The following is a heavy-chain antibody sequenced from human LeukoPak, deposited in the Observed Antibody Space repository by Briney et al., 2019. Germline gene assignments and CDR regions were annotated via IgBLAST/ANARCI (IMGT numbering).Heavy chain of an antibody. CDR3: ARVYCSSTSCRKHDAFDI. D-gene: IGHD2-2*01. Sequence: GASVKVSCKASGYTFTGYYMHWVRQALGQGLEWMGWINHNSGGTNYAQKFQGRVTMTRDTSISTAYMELSRLRSDDTAVYYCARVYCSSTSCRKHDAFDIWGQGTMVTVSS. V-gene: IGHV1-2*02. J-gene: IGHJ3*02. CDR2: INHNSGGT. CDR1: GYTFTGYY.